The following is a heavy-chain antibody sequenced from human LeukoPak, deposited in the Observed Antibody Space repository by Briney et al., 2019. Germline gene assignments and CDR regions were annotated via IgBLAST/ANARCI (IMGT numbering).Heavy chain of an antibody. CDR1: GYTFTGYY. Sequence: GASVKVSCKASGYTFTGYYMHWVRQAPGQGLEWMGWINPNSGGTNYAQKFQGRVTMTRDTSISTAYMELSRLRSDDTAVYYCARDFRKYSSSWFYYYYMDVWGKGTTVTISS. V-gene: IGHV1-2*02. D-gene: IGHD6-13*01. CDR2: INPNSGGT. J-gene: IGHJ6*03. CDR3: ARDFRKYSSSWFYYYYMDV.